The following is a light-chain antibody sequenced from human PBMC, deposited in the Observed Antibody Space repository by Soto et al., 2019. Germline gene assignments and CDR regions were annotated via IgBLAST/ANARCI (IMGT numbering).Light chain of an antibody. CDR2: EVS. CDR3: AAWDDRPSGRV. Sequence: QSVLTQPASVSGSPGQSITISCTGTSSDVGYYNVVSWYQQHPGKAPKLMIYEVSKRPSGISNRFSGSKSGNTASLAISGLRSEDEADYYCAAWDDRPSGRVFGGGTKLTVL. CDR1: SSDVGYYNV. J-gene: IGLJ3*02. V-gene: IGLV2-14*02.